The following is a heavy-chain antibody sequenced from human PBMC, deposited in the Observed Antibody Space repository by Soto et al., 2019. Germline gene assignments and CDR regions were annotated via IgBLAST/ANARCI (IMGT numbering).Heavy chain of an antibody. D-gene: IGHD6-19*01. Sequence: GGSLRLSCAASGLTFSDYYMSWTRQAPGKGLEWVSYISSSSSYTNYADSVKGRFTISRDNAKNSLYLQMNSLRAEDTAVYYCARDRYSTAWIDGYWGQGTLVTVSS. CDR2: ISSSSSYT. J-gene: IGHJ4*02. CDR1: GLTFSDYY. V-gene: IGHV3-11*05. CDR3: ARDRYSTAWIDGY.